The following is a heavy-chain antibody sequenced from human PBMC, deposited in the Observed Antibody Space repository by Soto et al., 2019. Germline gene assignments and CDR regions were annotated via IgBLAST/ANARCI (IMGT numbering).Heavy chain of an antibody. CDR1: GYTFTSYG. V-gene: IGHV1-18*01. Sequence: GASVKVSCKASGYTFTSYGISWVRQAPGQGLEWMGWISAYNGNTNYAQRLQGRVTMTTDTSTSTAYMELRSLRSDDTAVYYRARDHDSGSYYVPAFDIWGQGTMVTVSS. CDR2: ISAYNGNT. D-gene: IGHD1-26*01. CDR3: ARDHDSGSYYVPAFDI. J-gene: IGHJ3*02.